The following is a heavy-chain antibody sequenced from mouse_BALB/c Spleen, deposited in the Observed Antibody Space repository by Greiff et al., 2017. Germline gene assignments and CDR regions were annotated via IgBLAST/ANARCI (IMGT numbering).Heavy chain of an antibody. Sequence: VQLQQSGPELVKPGASVKIPCKASGYTFTDYNMDWVKQSHGKSLEWIGDINPNNGGTIYNQKFKGKATLTVDKSSSTAYMELRSLTSEDTAVYYCARSHYYGSSRFAYWGQGTLVTVSA. CDR1: GYTFTDYN. J-gene: IGHJ3*01. V-gene: IGHV1-18*01. D-gene: IGHD1-1*01. CDR3: ARSHYYGSSRFAY. CDR2: INPNNGGT.